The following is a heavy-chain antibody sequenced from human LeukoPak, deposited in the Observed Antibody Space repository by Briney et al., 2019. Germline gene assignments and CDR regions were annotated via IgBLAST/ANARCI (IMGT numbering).Heavy chain of an antibody. CDR1: GGSISSSSYY. Sequence: SETLSLTCTVSGGSISSSSYYWGWIRQPPGKGLEWIGSIYYSGSTYYNPSLKSRVTISVDTSKNQFSLKLSSVTAADTAVYYCARDSGGDSLRFLEWIPLYYYYYYMDVWGKGTTVTVSS. CDR3: ARDSGGDSLRFLEWIPLYYYYYYMDV. J-gene: IGHJ6*03. D-gene: IGHD3-3*01. V-gene: IGHV4-39*07. CDR2: IYYSGST.